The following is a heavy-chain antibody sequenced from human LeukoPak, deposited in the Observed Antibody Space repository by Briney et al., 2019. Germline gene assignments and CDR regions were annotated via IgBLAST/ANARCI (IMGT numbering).Heavy chain of an antibody. J-gene: IGHJ5*02. D-gene: IGHD2-2*01. V-gene: IGHV1-8*03. CDR2: MNPNSGNT. CDR1: GGTFSSYA. Sequence: ASVKVSCKASGGTFSSYAINWVRQAPGQGLEWMGWMNPNSGNTGYAQKFQGRVTITRNTSISTAYMELSSLRSGDTAVYYCARGGAYCSSTSCRYNWFDPWGQGTLVTVSS. CDR3: ARGGAYCSSTSCRYNWFDP.